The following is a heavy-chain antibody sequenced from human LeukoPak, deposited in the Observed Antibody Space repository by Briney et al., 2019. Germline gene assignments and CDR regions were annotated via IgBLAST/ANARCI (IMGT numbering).Heavy chain of an antibody. CDR3: ARLGYCSSTSCYTADY. Sequence: SETLSLTCTVSGGSISSYYWSWIRQPAGKGLEWIGRIYTSGSTNYNPSLKSRVTMSVDTSKNQFSLKLSSVTAADTAVYYCARLGYCSSTSCYTADYWGQGTLVTVSS. CDR1: GGSISSYY. V-gene: IGHV4-4*07. J-gene: IGHJ4*02. CDR2: IYTSGST. D-gene: IGHD2-2*02.